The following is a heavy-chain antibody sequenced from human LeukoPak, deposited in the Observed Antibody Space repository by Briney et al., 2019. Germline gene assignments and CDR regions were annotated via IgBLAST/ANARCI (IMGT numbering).Heavy chain of an antibody. V-gene: IGHV4-59*01. CDR1: GGSLSSYY. J-gene: IGHJ4*02. CDR3: ARAYCDSSGYHFDY. Sequence: SETLSLTCTVSGGSLSSYYWSWIRQPPGKGLEWIGYIYYSGSTNYNPSLRSRVTISVDTSKNQFSLKLSSVTAADTAVYYCARAYCDSSGYHFDYWGQGTLVTVSS. CDR2: IYYSGST. D-gene: IGHD3-22*01.